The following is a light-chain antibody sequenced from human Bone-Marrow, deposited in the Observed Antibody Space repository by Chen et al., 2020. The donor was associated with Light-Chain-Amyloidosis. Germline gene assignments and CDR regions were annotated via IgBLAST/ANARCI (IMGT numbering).Light chain of an antibody. CDR2: EIS. CDR3: SSDTSRSVQV. CDR1: SSDVGDFNY. Sequence: QSALTQSASVSGSPGQSITISCTGSSSDVGDFNYVSWYQRHPGKAPKLIISEISNWPSGASNRLSGHKSGNTASLTISGLQAENEAEYYCSSDTSRSVQVFAAGTKVTVL. J-gene: IGLJ1*01. V-gene: IGLV2-14*01.